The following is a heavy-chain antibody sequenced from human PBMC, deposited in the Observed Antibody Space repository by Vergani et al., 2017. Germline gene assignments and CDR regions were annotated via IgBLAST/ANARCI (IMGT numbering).Heavy chain of an antibody. J-gene: IGHJ6*02. CDR2: ISAYNGNT. D-gene: IGHD3-22*01. V-gene: IGHV1-18*01. CDR1: GYTFTSYG. Sequence: QVQLVQSGAEVKKPGASVKVSCKASGYTFTSYGISWVRQAPGQGLEWMGWISAYNGNTNYAQQLQGRVTMTTDTSTSAAYMERRGLRSDDTAVYYCARGGRVTMIVSDYYGMDVWGQGTTVSVSS. CDR3: ARGGRVTMIVSDYYGMDV.